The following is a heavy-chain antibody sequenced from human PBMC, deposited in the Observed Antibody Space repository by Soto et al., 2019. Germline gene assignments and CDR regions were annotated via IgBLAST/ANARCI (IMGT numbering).Heavy chain of an antibody. CDR1: GFTFSSYS. CDR2: ISSSSSTI. CDR3: ALNDYGAERDAFDI. Sequence: GGSLRLSCAASGFTFSSYSMNWVRQAPGKGLEWVSYISSSSSTIYYADSVKGRFTISRDNAKNSLYLQMNSLRAEDTAVYYCALNDYGAERDAFDIWGQETMVTVSS. D-gene: IGHD4-17*01. V-gene: IGHV3-48*01. J-gene: IGHJ3*02.